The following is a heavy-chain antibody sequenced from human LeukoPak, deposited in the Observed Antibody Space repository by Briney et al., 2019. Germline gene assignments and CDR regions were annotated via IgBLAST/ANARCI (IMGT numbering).Heavy chain of an antibody. CDR2: IYPGDSDT. D-gene: IGHD4-17*01. J-gene: IGHJ4*02. CDR1: GYSFTSYW. CDR3: ARGPTVTTLTYYFDY. Sequence: GESLKISCKGSGYSFTSYWIGWVRQMPGKGLEWMGIIYPGDSDTRYSPSFQGQVTISADKSISTAYLQWSSLKASDTAMYYCARGPTVTTLTYYFDYWGQGTLVTVSS. V-gene: IGHV5-51*01.